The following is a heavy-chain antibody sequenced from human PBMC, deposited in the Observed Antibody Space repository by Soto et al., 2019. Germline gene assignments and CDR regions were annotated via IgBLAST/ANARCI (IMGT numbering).Heavy chain of an antibody. Sequence: GGSLRLSCAASGFTFSSYWMHWVRQAPGKGLVWVSRIHAGGTTTTYADSVRGRFTISRDNAKNSLYLQMNSLRAEDTAVYYCARDRGVEMATITDYWGQGTLVTVSS. V-gene: IGHV3-74*01. D-gene: IGHD5-12*01. CDR3: ARDRGVEMATITDY. CDR2: IHAGGTTT. CDR1: GFTFSSYW. J-gene: IGHJ4*02.